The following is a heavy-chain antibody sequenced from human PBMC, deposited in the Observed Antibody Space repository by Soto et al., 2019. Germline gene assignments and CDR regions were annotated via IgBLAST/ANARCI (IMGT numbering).Heavy chain of an antibody. D-gene: IGHD1-26*01. Sequence: SMELYSEGSGNSVDLSGVGCVRQMPGKGLEWMGILYPDDSDIRYSPSFQGQVTISADKSISTAYLELSSLKASVCAIYCCARGWDYFDYMGQGTLVTVSS. J-gene: IGHJ4*01. V-gene: IGHV5-51*01. CDR3: ARGWDYFDY. CDR1: GNSVDLSG. CDR2: LYPDDSDI.